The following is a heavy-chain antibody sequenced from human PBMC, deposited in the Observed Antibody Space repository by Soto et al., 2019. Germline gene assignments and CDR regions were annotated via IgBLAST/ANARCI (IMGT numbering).Heavy chain of an antibody. CDR3: ARGSRFLEWLLPYNWFDP. J-gene: IGHJ5*02. V-gene: IGHV5-10-1*01. Sequence: PGESLKISCKGSGYSFTSYWISWVRQMPGKGLEWMGRIDPSDSYTNYSPSFQGHVTISADKSISTAYLQWSSLKASDTAMYYCARGSRFLEWLLPYNWFDPWGQGTLVTVSS. D-gene: IGHD3-3*01. CDR1: GYSFTSYW. CDR2: IDPSDSYT.